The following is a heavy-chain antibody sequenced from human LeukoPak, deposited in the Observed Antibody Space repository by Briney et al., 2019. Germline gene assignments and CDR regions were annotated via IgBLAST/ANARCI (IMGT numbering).Heavy chain of an antibody. CDR2: ISSSSSYI. J-gene: IGHJ4*02. CDR1: GFTFSSYS. CDR3: AREDIVATMTFDY. Sequence: GVLRLSCAASGFTFSSYSMNWVRQAPGKGLEWVSSISSSSSYIYYADSVKGRFTISRDNAKKSLYLQMSSLRAEDTAVYYCAREDIVATMTFDYWGQGTLVTVSS. V-gene: IGHV3-21*01. D-gene: IGHD5-12*01.